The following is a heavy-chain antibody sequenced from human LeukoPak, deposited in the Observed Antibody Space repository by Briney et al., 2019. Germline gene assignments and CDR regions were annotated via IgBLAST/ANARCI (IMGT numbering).Heavy chain of an antibody. D-gene: IGHD6-19*01. CDR2: IYSGGST. CDR1: GFTVSSNY. V-gene: IGHV3-66*02. J-gene: IGHJ4*02. CDR3: ARDHGWNFDY. Sequence: GVSLSLTCAAYGFTVSSNYMSWVRQPPGKGLEWVSVIYSGGSTYYADSVKGRFTISRDTSKNNLYLQMSCVRAEDTAVYYCARDHGWNFDYWGQGTLVTVSS.